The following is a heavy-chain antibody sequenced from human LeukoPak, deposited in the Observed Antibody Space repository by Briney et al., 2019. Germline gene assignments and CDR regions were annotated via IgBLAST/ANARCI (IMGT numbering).Heavy chain of an antibody. V-gene: IGHV3-74*01. J-gene: IGHJ1*01. D-gene: IGHD3-22*01. CDR3: ARAPSEIGGYYPEYFRH. CDR1: GFTFSSYW. CDR2: IKSDGST. Sequence: GGSLRLSCAASGFTFSSYWMHWVRQAPGKGLVWVSRIKSDGSTRYVDSVKGRFTVSRDNAKNTVSLQMNSLRAEDTGVYYCARAPSEIGGYYPEYFRHWGQGTLVIVSS.